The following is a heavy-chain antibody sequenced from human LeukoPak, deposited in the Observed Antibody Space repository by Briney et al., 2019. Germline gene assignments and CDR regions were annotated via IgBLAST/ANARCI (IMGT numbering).Heavy chain of an antibody. V-gene: IGHV3-33*01. J-gene: IGHJ4*02. CDR1: GFTFSRFG. D-gene: IGHD2-21*02. Sequence: PGGSLRLSCAASGFTFSRFGMHWVRQAPGKGLEWVAVIWDDGSDKFYTDSVKGRFTISRDNSKNTLYLQMNSLRAEDTAVYYCARAAVTAIPDHWGQGTLVSVSS. CDR3: ARAAVTAIPDH. CDR2: IWDDGSDK.